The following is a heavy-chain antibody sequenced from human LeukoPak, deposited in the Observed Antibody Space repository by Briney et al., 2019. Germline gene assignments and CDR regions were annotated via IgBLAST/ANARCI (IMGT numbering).Heavy chain of an antibody. CDR1: GGSISSTNYY. Sequence: PSETLSLTCTVSGGSISSTNYYWGWMRQPTGKGLEWIGSIYYSGSTYYNPSLKSRVSISVDTSKNQFSLKLSSVTAADTAVYYCARHAPGRTPLGYWGRGTLVTVSS. J-gene: IGHJ4*02. V-gene: IGHV4-39*01. CDR3: ARHAPGRTPLGY. D-gene: IGHD1-26*01. CDR2: IYYSGST.